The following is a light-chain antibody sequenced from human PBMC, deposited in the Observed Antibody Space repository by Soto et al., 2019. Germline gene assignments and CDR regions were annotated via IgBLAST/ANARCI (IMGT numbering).Light chain of an antibody. V-gene: IGLV2-14*01. CDR3: SSYTGTSTPVL. Sequence: QSALTQPASVSGSPGQSITISCTGTSSDIGGYNYVSWYRQHPGKVPKLIIYDVSNRPSGVSNRFSGSKSGNTASLTISGRQAEDEADYYCSSYTGTSTPVLFGGGTKLTVL. CDR1: SSDIGGYNY. CDR2: DVS. J-gene: IGLJ2*01.